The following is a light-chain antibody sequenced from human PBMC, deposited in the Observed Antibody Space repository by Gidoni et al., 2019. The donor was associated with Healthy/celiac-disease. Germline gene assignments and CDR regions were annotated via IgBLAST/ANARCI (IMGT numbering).Light chain of an antibody. V-gene: IGKV3-20*01. CDR1: QSVSSSY. CDR3: QQYGSSPPIT. CDR2: GAS. Sequence: IVLTQSPGTLSLSPGERATLSCRASQSVSSSYLAWYQQKPGQAHRLLIYGASSRATGIPDRFSGSGSGTDFTLTISRLEPEDCAVYYCQQYGSSPPITFGQGTRLEIK. J-gene: IGKJ5*01.